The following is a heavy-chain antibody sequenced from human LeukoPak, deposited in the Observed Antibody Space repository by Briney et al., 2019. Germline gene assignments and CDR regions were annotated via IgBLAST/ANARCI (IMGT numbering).Heavy chain of an antibody. J-gene: IGHJ6*02. D-gene: IGHD6-19*01. V-gene: IGHV1-46*01. Sequence: ASVKVSCKASGYTFTSYYMHWVRQAPGQGLEWMGMINPSGGSTSFAQKFQGRVTMTRDTSTTTVYMELSSLRSEDTAVYYCARDPGLTLDGMDVWGQGTTVTVSS. CDR3: ARDPGLTLDGMDV. CDR2: INPSGGST. CDR1: GYTFTSYY.